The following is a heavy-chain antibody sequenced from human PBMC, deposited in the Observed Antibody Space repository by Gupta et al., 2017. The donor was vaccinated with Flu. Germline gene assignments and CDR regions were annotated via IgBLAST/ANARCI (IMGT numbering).Heavy chain of an antibody. Sequence: THGVHWLRQAPGKAMEWVAIMWYNGDRRHYAGSVKGRFTISKDNSNNKLYLQMNDLRVEDTAVYYCARDRGYSGSDSWGQGTLVIVSS. CDR1: THG. CDR2: MWYNGDRR. D-gene: IGHD1-26*01. CDR3: ARDRGYSGSDS. V-gene: IGHV3-33*01. J-gene: IGHJ5*01.